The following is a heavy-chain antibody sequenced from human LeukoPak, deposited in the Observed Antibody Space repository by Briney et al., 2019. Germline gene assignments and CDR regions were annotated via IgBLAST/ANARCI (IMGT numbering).Heavy chain of an antibody. CDR1: GFTFSSYE. D-gene: IGHD6-13*01. CDR2: ISSSGSTI. V-gene: IGHV3-48*03. Sequence: GGSLRLSCAASGFTFSSYEMNWVRQAPGKGVEGGSYISSSGSTIYYADSVKGRFTISRDNAKNSLYLQMNSLRAEDTAVYYCARVGYSSSRGFYGMDVWGQGTTVTVSS. CDR3: ARVGYSSSRGFYGMDV. J-gene: IGHJ6*02.